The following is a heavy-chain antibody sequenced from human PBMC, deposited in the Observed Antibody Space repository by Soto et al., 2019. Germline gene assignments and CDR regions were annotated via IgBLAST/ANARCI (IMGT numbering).Heavy chain of an antibody. D-gene: IGHD2-8*01. CDR1: GYTFTGYY. CDR3: ARVPPDKNVMRAFDY. Sequence: ASVKVSCKASGYTFTGYYMHWVRQAPGQGLEWMGWINPNSGGTNYAQKFQGRVTMTRDTSISTAYMELSRLRSDDTAVYYCARVPPDKNVMRAFDYWGQGTLVTVSS. CDR2: INPNSGGT. V-gene: IGHV1-2*02. J-gene: IGHJ4*02.